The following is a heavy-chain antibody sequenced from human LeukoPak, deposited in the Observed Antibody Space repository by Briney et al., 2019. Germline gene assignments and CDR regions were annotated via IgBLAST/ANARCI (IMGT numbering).Heavy chain of an antibody. V-gene: IGHV3-74*01. CDR2: INGDGRNI. D-gene: IGHD1-26*01. CDR1: GFTFSSYW. J-gene: IGHJ4*02. CDR3: ARDSPPRYSGSAGGEGY. Sequence: HPGGSLRLSCVASGFTFSSYWMHWVRHDPRKGLVWVSRINGDGRNINYADSVRGRFTISRDNAKNSLYLQMNSLRAEDTAVYYCARDSPPRYSGSAGGEGYWGQGTLVTVSS.